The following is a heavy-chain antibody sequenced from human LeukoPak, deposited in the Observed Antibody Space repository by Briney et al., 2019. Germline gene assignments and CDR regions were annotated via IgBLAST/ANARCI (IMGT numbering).Heavy chain of an antibody. J-gene: IGHJ4*02. V-gene: IGHV3-48*01. CDR1: GFTFSSYS. Sequence: AGGSLRLSCAASGFTFSSYSMNWVRQAPGKGLEWVSYISSSSSTIYYADSVKGRFTISRDNAKNSLYLQMNSLRAEDTAVYYCARDEVGVFDYWGQGTLVTVSS. D-gene: IGHD1-26*01. CDR2: ISSSSSTI. CDR3: ARDEVGVFDY.